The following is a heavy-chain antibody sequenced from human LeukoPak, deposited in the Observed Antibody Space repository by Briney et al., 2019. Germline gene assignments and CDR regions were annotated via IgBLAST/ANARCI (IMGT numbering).Heavy chain of an antibody. CDR1: GGSMEIDY. D-gene: IGHD6-13*01. J-gene: IGHJ5*02. Sequence: SETLSLTCTVSGGSMEIDYWNWIRQPAGKGLEWIGRIYNSGSANYSPSLKSRVTMSIDTSKSRISLQLTSVTAADTAVYYCAKNRVAAAGTTFATWGQGTLVTVSS. CDR2: IYNSGSA. V-gene: IGHV4-4*07. CDR3: AKNRVAAAGTTFAT.